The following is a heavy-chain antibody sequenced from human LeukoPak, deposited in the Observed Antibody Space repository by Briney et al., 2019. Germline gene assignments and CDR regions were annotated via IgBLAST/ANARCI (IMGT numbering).Heavy chain of an antibody. J-gene: IGHJ4*02. D-gene: IGHD6-19*01. CDR2: IKQDGSEK. V-gene: IGHV3-7*03. Sequence: GGSLRLSCAASGFTFSNYWMTWVRQAPGKGLEWVANIKQDGSEKYYVDSVKGRFTISRDDAKNSLYLQMNSLRAEDTAVYYCARGIAVAAFDYWGQGILVTVSS. CDR3: ARGIAVAAFDY. CDR1: GFTFSNYW.